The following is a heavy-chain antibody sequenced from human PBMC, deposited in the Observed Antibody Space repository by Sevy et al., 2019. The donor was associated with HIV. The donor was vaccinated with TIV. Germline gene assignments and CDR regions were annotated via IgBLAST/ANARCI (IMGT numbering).Heavy chain of an antibody. J-gene: IGHJ4*02. D-gene: IGHD5-12*01. CDR1: GFTFDNYA. CDR2: LDNSGDNT. V-gene: IGHV3-23*01. Sequence: GGSLRLSCAASGFTFDNYAMTWVRQTPGKGLEWVSTLDNSGDNTYNADTVKGRFTISRDNSKNTLFLQMDSLGAEDMAIYYWAKAGGGLNYLDFSGQGTLVTVSS. CDR3: AKAGGGLNYLDF.